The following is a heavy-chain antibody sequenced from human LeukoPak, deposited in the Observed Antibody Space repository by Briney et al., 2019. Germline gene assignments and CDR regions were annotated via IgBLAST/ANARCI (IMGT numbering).Heavy chain of an antibody. CDR2: ISNNGGYT. CDR1: GFTFSSSA. V-gene: IGHV3-23*01. CDR3: ARQLGYCSDGSCYFPY. J-gene: IGHJ4*02. Sequence: GGSLRFSCAASGFTFSSSAMSWVRQAPGKGLEWVSAISNNGGYTYYADSVQGRFTISRDNSKSTLCLQMNSLRAEDTAVYYCARQLGYCSDGSCYFPYWGQGTLVTVSS. D-gene: IGHD2-15*01.